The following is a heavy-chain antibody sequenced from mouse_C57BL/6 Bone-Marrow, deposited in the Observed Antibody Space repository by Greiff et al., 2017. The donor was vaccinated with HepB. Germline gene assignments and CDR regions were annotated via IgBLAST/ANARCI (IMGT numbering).Heavy chain of an antibody. CDR1: GYTFTSYW. J-gene: IGHJ2*01. Sequence: QVQLQQPGAELVKPGASVKLSCKASGYTFTSYWMQWVKQRPGQGLEWIGEIDPSDSYTNYNQKFKGKATLTVDTSSSTAYMQLSSLTSEDSAVYYCAREYYYGSSDYWGQGNTLTVSS. CDR3: AREYYYGSSDY. D-gene: IGHD1-1*01. CDR2: IDPSDSYT. V-gene: IGHV1-50*01.